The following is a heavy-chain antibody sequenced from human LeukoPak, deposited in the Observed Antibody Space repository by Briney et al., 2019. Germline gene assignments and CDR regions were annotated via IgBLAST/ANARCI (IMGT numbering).Heavy chain of an antibody. Sequence: KPGGSLRLSCAASGFSFRSYSMDSVRQAPGKGLEWVSSITGSSSYISYADSVKGRFTISRDNAGNSLFLQMNSLRPEDTAVYFCARDRMEGGETFDSWGQGTLVTVSS. V-gene: IGHV3-21*01. CDR2: ITGSSSYI. J-gene: IGHJ4*02. CDR3: ARDRMEGGETFDS. D-gene: IGHD3-16*01. CDR1: GFSFRSYS.